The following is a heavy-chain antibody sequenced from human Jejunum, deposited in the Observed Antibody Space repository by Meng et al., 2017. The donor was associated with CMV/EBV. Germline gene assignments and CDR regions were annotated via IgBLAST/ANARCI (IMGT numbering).Heavy chain of an antibody. V-gene: IGHV3-66*02. D-gene: IGHD2-2*01. CDR3: ARQTVVAGSYYGMDV. J-gene: IGHJ6*02. Sequence: GFTVSSNSLSWVRQAPGKGLEWVSIIYSGGTAYYADSVKGRFTISRDNSKNALPLQMGSLRAEDTAVYYCARQTVVAGSYYGMDVWGQGTTVTVSS. CDR2: IYSGGTA. CDR1: GFTVSSNS.